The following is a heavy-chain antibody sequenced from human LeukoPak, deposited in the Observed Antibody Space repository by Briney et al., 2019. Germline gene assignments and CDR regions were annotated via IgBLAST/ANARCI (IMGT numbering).Heavy chain of an antibody. CDR3: ARTKPYYYYMDV. J-gene: IGHJ6*03. CDR2: IYYSGST. Sequence: SETLSLTCTVSGGSISSSSYYWGWIRQPPGKGLEWIGSIYYSGSTYYNPSLKSRVTISVDTSKHQCSLKLSSVTAADTAVYYCARTKPYYYYMDVWGKGTTVTVSS. CDR1: GGSISSSSYY. V-gene: IGHV4-39*01.